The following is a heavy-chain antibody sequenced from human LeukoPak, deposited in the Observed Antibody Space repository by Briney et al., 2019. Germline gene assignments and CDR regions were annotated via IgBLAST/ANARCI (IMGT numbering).Heavy chain of an antibody. CDR1: GGSISGYY. CDR2: IYYSGST. D-gene: IGHD6-25*01. J-gene: IGHJ3*02. CDR3: ARGPAADAFDI. V-gene: IGHV4-59*01. Sequence: SETLSLTCTVSGGSISGYYWSWIRQPPGKGLEWIGYIYYSGSTNYNPSLKSRVTISVDTSKNQFSLKLSSVTAADTAVYYCARGPAADAFDIWGQGTMVTVSS.